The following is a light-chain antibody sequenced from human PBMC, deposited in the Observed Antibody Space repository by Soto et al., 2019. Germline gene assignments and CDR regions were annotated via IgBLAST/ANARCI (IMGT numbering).Light chain of an antibody. CDR3: QQYGSNPPGT. J-gene: IGKJ2*02. V-gene: IGKV3-20*01. CDR2: GES. Sequence: EIVLTQSPGTLSLSPGERATLSCRASQSVISSYLAWYQQKPGQAPRLPFYGESSRATSIPDRFSGSVSGTDFTVTISRLEPEDFAVYDCQQYGSNPPGTFGQGTKLEIK. CDR1: QSVISSY.